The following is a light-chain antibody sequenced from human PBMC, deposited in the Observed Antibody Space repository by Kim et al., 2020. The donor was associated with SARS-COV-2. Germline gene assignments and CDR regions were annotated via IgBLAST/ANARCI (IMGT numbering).Light chain of an antibody. CDR1: QSVSSSY. Sequence: LTPGERGTLSCRASQSVSSSYLAWYQQKPGQAPRLLIYATSTRATGIPDRFSGSGSGTDFTLTISRLEPEDFAIYYCQQYGSSLYTFGQGTKLEIK. CDR3: QQYGSSLYT. V-gene: IGKV3-20*01. CDR2: ATS. J-gene: IGKJ2*01.